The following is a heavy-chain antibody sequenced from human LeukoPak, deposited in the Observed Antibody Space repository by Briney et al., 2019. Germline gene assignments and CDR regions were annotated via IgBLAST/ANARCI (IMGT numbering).Heavy chain of an antibody. CDR2: INTDGSTT. J-gene: IGHJ1*01. CDR3: ARMAANGRNFYWYFQH. V-gene: IGHV3-74*01. Sequence: GGSLRLSCAASGFTFSNYWMHWLRQAPGGGLVWVSRINTDGSTTTYADSVKGRFTISRGSAKSTLYLQMNGLRAEDTAVYYCARMAANGRNFYWYFQHWVQGIMATGSS. CDR1: GFTFSNYW. D-gene: IGHD2-8*02.